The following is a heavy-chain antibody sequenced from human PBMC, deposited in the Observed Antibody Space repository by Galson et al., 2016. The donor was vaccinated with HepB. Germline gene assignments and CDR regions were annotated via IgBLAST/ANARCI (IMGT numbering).Heavy chain of an antibody. CDR3: TRDDSYGLDV. CDR2: ISSDGSTI. D-gene: IGHD2-21*02. CDR1: GFTFRNYW. Sequence: SLRLSCAASGFTFRNYWMHWARQLPGKGLVWVSRISSDGSTINYADSVKGRFTISRDNAKNTVHLQMNSLRAEDTAIYYCTRDDSYGLDVWGQGTTVTVSS. V-gene: IGHV3-74*01. J-gene: IGHJ6*02.